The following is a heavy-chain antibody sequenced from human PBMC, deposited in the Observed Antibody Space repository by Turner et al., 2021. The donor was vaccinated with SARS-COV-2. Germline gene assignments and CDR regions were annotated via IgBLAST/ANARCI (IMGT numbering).Heavy chain of an antibody. Sequence: QLQLQESGPGQVKPSETLSLTCTVSGGSISSSSYYWGWIRQPPGKGLEWIGGIYYSGSTYYNPSLKSRVTISVDTSKNQFSLKLSSMTAADTAVYYCAGEEVVFRASHTLYYYGMDVWGQGTTVTVSS. CDR1: GGSISSSSYY. CDR3: AGEEVVFRASHTLYYYGMDV. CDR2: IYYSGST. V-gene: IGHV4-39*01. J-gene: IGHJ6*02. D-gene: IGHD3-22*01.